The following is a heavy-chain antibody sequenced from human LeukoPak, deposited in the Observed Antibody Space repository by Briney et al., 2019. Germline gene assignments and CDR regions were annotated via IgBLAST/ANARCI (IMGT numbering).Heavy chain of an antibody. Sequence: PGGSLRLSCAASGFTFSSYAMSWVRQAPGKGLEWVSGISGSGGSTYYADSVKGRFTISTDNSKNTLYLQMNSLRADDAAVYYCAKDRGSGSYYPYYFDYWGQGTLVTVSS. J-gene: IGHJ4*02. CDR2: ISGSGGST. CDR1: GFTFSSYA. V-gene: IGHV3-23*01. D-gene: IGHD3-10*01. CDR3: AKDRGSGSYYPYYFDY.